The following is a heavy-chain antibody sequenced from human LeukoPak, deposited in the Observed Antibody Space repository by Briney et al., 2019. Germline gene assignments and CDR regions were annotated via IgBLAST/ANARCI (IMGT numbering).Heavy chain of an antibody. D-gene: IGHD2-21*01. CDR3: ARSNGIEASYYYGMDV. V-gene: IGHV4-39*01. CDR2: IYYSGST. Sequence: SETLSLTCTVSGGSISSSSYYWGWIRQPPGKGLEWIGSIYYSGSTYYNPSLKSRVTISVDTSKNQFSLKLSSVTAAGTAVYYCARSNGIEASYYYGMDVWGQGTTVTVSS. J-gene: IGHJ6*02. CDR1: GGSISSSSYY.